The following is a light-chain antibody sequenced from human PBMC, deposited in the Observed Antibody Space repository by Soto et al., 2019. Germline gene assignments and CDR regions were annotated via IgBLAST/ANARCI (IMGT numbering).Light chain of an antibody. J-gene: IGKJ4*01. CDR1: QSVDIN. CDR3: QQHISWTLT. CDR2: DAS. Sequence: EIVLTQSPGTLSVSPGDRVTLSCRASQSVDINLAWYKQRAGQAPRLLIYDASNRETGIPARFSGSGAGTEFTLTISNLEPEDFDVYDCQQHISWTLTFGGGTQVDIK. V-gene: IGKV3-11*01.